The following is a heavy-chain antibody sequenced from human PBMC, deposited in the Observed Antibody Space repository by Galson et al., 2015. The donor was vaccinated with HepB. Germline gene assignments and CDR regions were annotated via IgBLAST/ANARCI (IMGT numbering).Heavy chain of an antibody. V-gene: IGHV1-69*04. Sequence: SVKVSCKASGYTFTSYAMHWVRQAPGQGLEWMGRIIPILGIANYAQKFQGRVTITADKSTSTAYMELSSLRSEDTAVYYCARASYYYDSSGYPPDYWGQGTLVTVSS. CDR1: GYTFTSYA. CDR3: ARASYYYDSSGYPPDY. D-gene: IGHD3-22*01. CDR2: IIPILGIA. J-gene: IGHJ4*02.